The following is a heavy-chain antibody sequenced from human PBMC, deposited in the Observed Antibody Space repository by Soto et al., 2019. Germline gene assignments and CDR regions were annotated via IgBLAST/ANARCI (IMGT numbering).Heavy chain of an antibody. CDR3: VNDSYSDFWNTYYTGAGAFDF. J-gene: IGHJ3*01. D-gene: IGHD3-3*01. CDR1: GFTFGDYA. CDR2: ISWNRATI. Sequence: EVQLVESGGGLVQPGRSLRLSCAASGFTFGDYAMHWVRQVPGRGLEWVSGISWNRATIEYADSVKGRFTISRDNAKNSLYLQMDSLRAEDAALYFCVNDSYSDFWNTYYTGAGAFDFWGQGTMVTVSS. V-gene: IGHV3-9*01.